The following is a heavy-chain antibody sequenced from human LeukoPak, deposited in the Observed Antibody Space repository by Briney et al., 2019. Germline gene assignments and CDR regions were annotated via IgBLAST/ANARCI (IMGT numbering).Heavy chain of an antibody. J-gene: IGHJ4*02. CDR1: GFTFSIYA. V-gene: IGHV3-23*01. CDR3: AKAILTGSYRGYFDY. D-gene: IGHD3-9*01. Sequence: GGSLRLSRAASGFTFSIYAMTWVRQAPGKGLEWVSAISGSGSTTYYADSVKGRFTISRDNSKNTLYPQMNSLRAEDTAVYYCAKAILTGSYRGYFDYWGQGTLVTVSS. CDR2: ISGSGSTT.